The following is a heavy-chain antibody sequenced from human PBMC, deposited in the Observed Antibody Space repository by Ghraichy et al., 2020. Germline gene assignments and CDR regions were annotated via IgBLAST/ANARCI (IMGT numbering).Heavy chain of an antibody. J-gene: IGHJ6*02. Sequence: SGPTLVKPTQTLTLTCTFSGFSLTTSGMCVNWIRQPPGKALEWLARIDWDDDKYYTTSLKTRLTISKDTSKNQVVLTMTNMDPVDTGTYYCARTPTVTYGGVFVDVGGQGTTVTVSS. CDR3: ARTPTVTYGGVFVDV. V-gene: IGHV2-70*11. CDR1: GFSLTTSGMC. CDR2: IDWDDDK. D-gene: IGHD4-17*01.